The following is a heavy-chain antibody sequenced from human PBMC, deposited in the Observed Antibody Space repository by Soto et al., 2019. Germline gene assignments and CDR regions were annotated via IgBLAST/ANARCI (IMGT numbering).Heavy chain of an antibody. CDR3: AREGPPIRAHNPPEFFLQ. CDR1: GGSLSSRSNY. V-gene: IGHV4-39*02. J-gene: IGHJ1*01. Sequence: QLQLQESGPGLVKPSETLSLTCTVSGGSLSSRSNYWGWVRRPPGKGLEWIGSVYYTGGTYYNPSLKSRVAISIDMSKNQFSLELSFVTAADTAVYYCAREGPPIRAHNPPEFFLQWGQGTLVTVSS. CDR2: VYYTGGT. D-gene: IGHD1-26*01.